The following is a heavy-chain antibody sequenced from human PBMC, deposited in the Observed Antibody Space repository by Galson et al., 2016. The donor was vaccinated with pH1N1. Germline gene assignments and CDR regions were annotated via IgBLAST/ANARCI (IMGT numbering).Heavy chain of an antibody. Sequence: TLSLTCSVSGGSVRNGGQYWTWIRQVPGKGLEWIGFIYYIGSTGYNPSLKSRVSMSLDMSKKQFSLHLRSVTAADTAVYYCARHAWDGSGLNYFDSWGQGILVSVSS. CDR3: ARHAWDGSGLNYFDS. V-gene: IGHV4-31*03. CDR2: IYYIGST. D-gene: IGHD3-22*01. CDR1: GGSVRNGGQY. J-gene: IGHJ4*02.